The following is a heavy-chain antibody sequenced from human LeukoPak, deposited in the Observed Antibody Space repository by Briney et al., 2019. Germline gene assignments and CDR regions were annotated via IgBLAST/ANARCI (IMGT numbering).Heavy chain of an antibody. D-gene: IGHD6-13*01. CDR1: GYIFIGYY. V-gene: IGHV1-2*02. CDR2: INPNSGGT. Sequence: ASVKVSCKASGYIFIGYYMHWVRQAPGQGLEWMGWINPNSGGTNSAQKFQGRVTMTRDTSISTAYMELNRLRFDDTAVYYCARSISVTGIAAVGTMGVYWGQGTLVTVSP. CDR3: ARSISVTGIAAVGTMGVY. J-gene: IGHJ4*02.